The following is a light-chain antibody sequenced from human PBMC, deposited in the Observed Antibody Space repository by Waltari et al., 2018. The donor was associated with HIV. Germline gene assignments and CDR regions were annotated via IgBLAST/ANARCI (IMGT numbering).Light chain of an antibody. CDR3: QQYGSSPLT. Sequence: EIVLTQSAGTLTLSPGDTATLPCRASQSVTSSFLSWYQQKPGQAPRLLIYGASSRATGIPDRFSGGGSGTDFTLTISRLEPEDFAVYYCQQYGSSPLTFGGGTKVDIK. V-gene: IGKV3-20*01. CDR1: QSVTSSF. J-gene: IGKJ4*01. CDR2: GAS.